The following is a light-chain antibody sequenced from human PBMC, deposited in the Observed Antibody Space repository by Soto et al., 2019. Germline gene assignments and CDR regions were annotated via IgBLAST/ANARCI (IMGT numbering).Light chain of an antibody. CDR2: EVN. V-gene: IGLV2-8*01. Sequence: QSLLTVPPSASLSPGQSVSISCTGTSSDVGGYNYVSWYQQHPGKAPKLMIYEVNKRPSGVPDRFSGSKSGNTASLTVSGLQAEDEADYYCSSYAGSSNVFGTGTKVTVL. CDR1: SSDVGGYNY. CDR3: SSYAGSSNV. J-gene: IGLJ1*01.